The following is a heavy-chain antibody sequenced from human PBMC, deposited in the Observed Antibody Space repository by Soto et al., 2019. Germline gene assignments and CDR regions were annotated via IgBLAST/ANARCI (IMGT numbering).Heavy chain of an antibody. Sequence: APAKLSSKASGYTYISNSMHWVRQAPGQRLEWMGWINVGNGNTKYSQNFQGRVTINQDTSASTAYMELSSLTSEDTAVYYCAREKWGSGSRWLDPWGQGTLVTVSS. CDR1: GYTYISNS. D-gene: IGHD6-19*01. J-gene: IGHJ5*02. CDR3: AREKWGSGSRWLDP. V-gene: IGHV1-3*01. CDR2: INVGNGNT.